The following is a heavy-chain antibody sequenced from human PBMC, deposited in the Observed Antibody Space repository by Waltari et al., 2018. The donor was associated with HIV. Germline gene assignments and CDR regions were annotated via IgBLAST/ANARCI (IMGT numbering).Heavy chain of an antibody. CDR2: INWNGGST. Sequence: EVQLVESGGGVVRPGGSLRLSCAASGITFDDYGMSWVRQAPGKGLWWVSGINWNGGSTGNADSVKGRFTISGDNAKKSLFLQRNSLRAEDTALYYCASGSHYCSGGSCDYYYYDVDVWGQGTTVTVSS. V-gene: IGHV3-20*04. CDR1: GITFDDYG. CDR3: ASGSHYCSGGSCDYYYYDVDV. J-gene: IGHJ6*02. D-gene: IGHD2-15*01.